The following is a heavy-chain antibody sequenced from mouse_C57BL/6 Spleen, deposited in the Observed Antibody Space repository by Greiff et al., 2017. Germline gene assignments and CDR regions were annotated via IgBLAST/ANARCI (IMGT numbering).Heavy chain of an antibody. CDR1: GFTFSSYG. CDR2: ISSGGSYT. J-gene: IGHJ2*01. CDR3: ARHERNGYSFFDY. Sequence: EVQLVESGGDLVKPGGSLKLSCAASGFTFSSYGMSWVRQTPDKRLEWVATISSGGSYTYYPDSVKGRFTISRDNAKNTLYLQMSSLKSEDTAMYYCARHERNGYSFFDYWGQGTTRTVSS. V-gene: IGHV5-6*01. D-gene: IGHD2-3*01.